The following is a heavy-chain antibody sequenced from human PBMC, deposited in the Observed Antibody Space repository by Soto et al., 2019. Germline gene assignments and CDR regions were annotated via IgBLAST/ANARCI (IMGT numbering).Heavy chain of an antibody. D-gene: IGHD7-27*01. V-gene: IGHV4-30-4*01. CDR3: ARGPSGDKVHD. J-gene: IGHJ4*02. CDR1: GGSISSGDYY. Sequence: PSETLSLTCTVSGGSISSGDYYWSWIRQPPGKGLEWIGHIFDSGTTYTNPSLRSQVAISLDTSKNHFSLTLSSVTAADTAVYYCARGPSGDKVHDWGQGALVTVSS. CDR2: IFDSGTT.